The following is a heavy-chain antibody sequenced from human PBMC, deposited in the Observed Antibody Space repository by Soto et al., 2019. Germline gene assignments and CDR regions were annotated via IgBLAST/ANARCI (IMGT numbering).Heavy chain of an antibody. CDR3: AHIVVAGLGYYFDY. CDR2: VYWDDDK. V-gene: IGHV2-5*02. J-gene: IGHJ4*02. Sequence: QITLKKSGPTLVKPTQTLTLTCTFSGFSLSSTRMAVGWISQPPGKALEWLALVYWDDDKRYSPFLKSRLTITKDPSKNQVVLTLSNMDPLDTARYYWAHIVVAGLGYYFDYWGQGTLVTVSS. D-gene: IGHD6-19*01. CDR1: GFSLSSTRMA.